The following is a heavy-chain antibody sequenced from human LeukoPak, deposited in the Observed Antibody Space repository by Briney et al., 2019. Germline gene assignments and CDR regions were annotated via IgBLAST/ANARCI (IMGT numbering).Heavy chain of an antibody. V-gene: IGHV3-21*04. CDR3: ARVSAPHVTLAGAFDI. J-gene: IGHJ3*02. Sequence: GGSLRLSCAASGFTFSSYSMNWVRQAPGKGLEWVSSISSSSSYIYYADSVKGRLTISRDNAKNSLYLQMNSLRAEDTAVYYCARVSAPHVTLAGAFDIWGQGTMVTVSS. D-gene: IGHD6-19*01. CDR2: ISSSSSYI. CDR1: GFTFSSYS.